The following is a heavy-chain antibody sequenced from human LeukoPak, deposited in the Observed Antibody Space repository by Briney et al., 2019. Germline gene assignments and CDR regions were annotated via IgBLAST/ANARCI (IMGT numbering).Heavy chain of an antibody. V-gene: IGHV3-21*01. D-gene: IGHD2-15*01. J-gene: IGHJ4*02. CDR3: ARDSLTYCSGGSCYYHY. CDR2: ISSSSSYI. CDR1: EFTFSSYS. Sequence: GGSLRLSCAASEFTFSSYSMNWVRQAPGKGLEWVSSISSSSSYIYYADSAKGRFTISRDNAKNSLYLQMNSLRAEDTAVYYCARDSLTYCSGGSCYYHYWGQGTLVTVSS.